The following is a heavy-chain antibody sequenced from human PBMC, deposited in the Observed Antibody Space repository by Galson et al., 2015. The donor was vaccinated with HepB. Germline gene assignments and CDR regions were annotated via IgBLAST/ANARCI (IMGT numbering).Heavy chain of an antibody. Sequence: ETLSLTCAVYGGSFSGYYWSWIREPPGKGLEWIGEINHSGSTNYNPSHKSRVTISVDTSKNQFSLKLSSVTAADTAVYYCARGGPPGSLGYDKVVRDFDYWGQGTLVTVSS. D-gene: IGHD5-12*01. J-gene: IGHJ4*02. CDR3: ARGGPPGSLGYDKVVRDFDY. CDR2: INHSGST. CDR1: GGSFSGYY. V-gene: IGHV4-34*01.